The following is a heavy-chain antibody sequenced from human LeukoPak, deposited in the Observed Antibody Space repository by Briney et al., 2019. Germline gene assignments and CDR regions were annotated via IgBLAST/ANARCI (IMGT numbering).Heavy chain of an antibody. CDR3: ARAGSHWHYVY. Sequence: GGSLRLSCAASGFTFSGFSMSWVRQSPTKGLEWVANIKQDGSERYYVDSAKGRFTISRDNAKNSLSLQMNNLRVEDTAVYYCARAGSHWHYVYWGQGTVVTVSS. D-gene: IGHD3-10*01. CDR2: IKQDGSER. CDR1: GFTFSGFS. J-gene: IGHJ4*02. V-gene: IGHV3-7*01.